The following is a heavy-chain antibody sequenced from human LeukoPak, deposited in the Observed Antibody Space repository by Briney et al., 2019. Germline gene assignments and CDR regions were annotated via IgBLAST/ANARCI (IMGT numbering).Heavy chain of an antibody. CDR1: GGSISSGDYY. CDR3: ASRPVGGNFYFGF. CDR2: IYYSGST. J-gene: IGHJ4*02. V-gene: IGHV4-30-4*01. D-gene: IGHD4-23*01. Sequence: SETLSLTCSVSGGSISSGDYYWSWIRQPPGKGLEWIGYIYYSGSTYYNPSLKSRVTISVDTSKNQFSLKLSSVTAADTAVYYCASRPVGGNFYFGFWGQGTLITVSS.